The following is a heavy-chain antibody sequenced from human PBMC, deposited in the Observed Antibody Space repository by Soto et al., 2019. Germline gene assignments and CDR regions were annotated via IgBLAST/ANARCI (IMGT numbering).Heavy chain of an antibody. Sequence: QVQLVQSRGEVKKPGASVKVSCKTSGYSFTTYGISWVRQAPGHGLEWMGWISGYNGNTNYAQKLKGRLTMTTDTSTSTVYMELRSLTSDDTAVYYCAREAPAPYYYYGMDVWGQGSTVTVSS. CDR3: AREAPAPYYYYGMDV. V-gene: IGHV1-18*01. CDR2: ISGYNGNT. CDR1: GYSFTTYG. J-gene: IGHJ6*02. D-gene: IGHD6-6*01.